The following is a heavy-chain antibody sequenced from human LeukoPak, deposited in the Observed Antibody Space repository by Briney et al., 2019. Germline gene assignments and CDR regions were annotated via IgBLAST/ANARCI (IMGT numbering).Heavy chain of an antibody. CDR2: IIPIFGTA. CDR1: GGTFSSYA. CDR3: ARAGGGLYYFDY. D-gene: IGHD2-8*02. V-gene: IGHV1-69*05. J-gene: IGHJ4*02. Sequence: ASVKVSCKASGGTFSSYAISWVRQAPGQGLEWMGRIIPIFGTANYAQKFQGRVTITTDESTRTAYMELSSLRSEDTAVYYCARAGGGLYYFDYWGQGTLVTVSS.